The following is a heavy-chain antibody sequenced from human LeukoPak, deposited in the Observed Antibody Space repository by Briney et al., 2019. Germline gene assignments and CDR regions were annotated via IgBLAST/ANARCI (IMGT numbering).Heavy chain of an antibody. Sequence: ASVKVSCKASGYTFTSYDINWVRQATGQGLEWMGWMNPNSGNTGYAQKFQGRVTMTRKTSISTAYMELSSLRSEDTAVYYCARFSRYCSGGSCYPADYWGQGTLVTVSS. CDR1: GYTFTSYD. D-gene: IGHD2-15*01. CDR3: ARFSRYCSGGSCYPADY. J-gene: IGHJ4*02. CDR2: MNPNSGNT. V-gene: IGHV1-8*01.